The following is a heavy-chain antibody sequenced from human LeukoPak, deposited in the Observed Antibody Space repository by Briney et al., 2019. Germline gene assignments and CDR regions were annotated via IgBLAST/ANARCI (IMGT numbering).Heavy chain of an antibody. CDR2: ISSSSSYI. CDR3: ARYSRVVVINVWFDP. D-gene: IGHD3-22*01. J-gene: IGHJ5*02. CDR1: GFTFSSYS. V-gene: IGHV3-21*01. Sequence: PGGSLRLSCAASGFTFSSYSMNWVRQAPGKGLEWVSSISSSSSYIYYADSVKGRFTISRDNAKNSLYLQMNSLRAEDTAVYYCARYSRVVVINVWFDPWGQGTLVTVSS.